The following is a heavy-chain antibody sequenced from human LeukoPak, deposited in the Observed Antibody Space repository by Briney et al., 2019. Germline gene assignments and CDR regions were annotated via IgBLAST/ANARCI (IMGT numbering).Heavy chain of an antibody. J-gene: IGHJ6*03. CDR2: IKQDGSEK. V-gene: IGHV3-7*01. Sequence: GGSLRLSCAASGFTFSSYWMSWVRQAPGKGLEWVANIKQDGSEKYYVDSVKGRFTISRDNAKNSLYLQMNSLRAEDTAVYYCARDDSSGWYKYYYYYYMDVWGKGTTVTISS. CDR3: ARDDSSGWYKYYYYYYMDV. D-gene: IGHD6-19*01. CDR1: GFTFSSYW.